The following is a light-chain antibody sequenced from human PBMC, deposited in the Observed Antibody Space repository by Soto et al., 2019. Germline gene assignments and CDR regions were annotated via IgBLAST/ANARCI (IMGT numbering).Light chain of an antibody. CDR1: QSVNAY. J-gene: IGKJ1*01. V-gene: IGKV3-11*01. Sequence: IVFTASPSTLSLSPGERATLSCRASQSVNAYLAWYQQKPGQAPRLLIYDASVRATGIPARFSGSGSGTDFTLTISSLEPEDSAVYYCQQHRGMHTFGQGTKVDIK. CDR3: QQHRGMHT. CDR2: DAS.